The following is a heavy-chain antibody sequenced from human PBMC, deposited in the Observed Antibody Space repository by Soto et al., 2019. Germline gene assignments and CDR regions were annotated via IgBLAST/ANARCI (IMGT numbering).Heavy chain of an antibody. Sequence: SVKVSCKASGGTFSSYAISWVRQAPGQGLEWMGGIIPIFGTANYAQKFQGRVTITADESTSTAYMELSSLRSEDTAVYYCAKDTFDTSMAKTDHWGQGTLVTVSS. CDR3: AKDTFDTSMAKTDH. J-gene: IGHJ4*02. CDR2: IIPIFGTA. V-gene: IGHV1-69*13. CDR1: GGTFSSYA. D-gene: IGHD5-18*01.